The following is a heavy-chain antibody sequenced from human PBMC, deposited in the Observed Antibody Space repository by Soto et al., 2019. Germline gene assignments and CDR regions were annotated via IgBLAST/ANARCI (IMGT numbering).Heavy chain of an antibody. D-gene: IGHD5-12*01. J-gene: IGHJ6*03. CDR2: ISGSGGST. Sequence: EVQLLESGGGLVQPGGSLRLSCAASGFTFSSYAMSWVRQAPGKGLEWVSAISGSGGSTYYADSGKGRFTITRDNAKNTLYRQMNSRRAEDTAVYYGAKGGYSGYDHYYYDYLDVWGKGTTVTVSS. CDR3: AKGGYSGYDHYYYDYLDV. CDR1: GFTFSSYA. V-gene: IGHV3-23*01.